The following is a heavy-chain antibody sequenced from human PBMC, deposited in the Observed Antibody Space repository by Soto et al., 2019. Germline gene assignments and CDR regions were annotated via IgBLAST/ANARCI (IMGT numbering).Heavy chain of an antibody. Sequence: EVQVVESGGDLVQPGGSLRLSCAASGFTFSSHWMTWVRQVPGKGLEWVSHINQDGSDQYYVDSVKGRFTISRDNAKNSLCVHVNSLRVGDTAVYYCATSMRDTLNPWGQGTLVTVSS. J-gene: IGHJ5*02. CDR3: ATSMRDTLNP. CDR1: GFTFSSHW. D-gene: IGHD2-8*01. CDR2: INQDGSDQ. V-gene: IGHV3-7*01.